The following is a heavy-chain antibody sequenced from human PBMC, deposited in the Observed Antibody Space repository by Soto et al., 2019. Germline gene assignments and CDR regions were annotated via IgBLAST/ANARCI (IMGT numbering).Heavy chain of an antibody. CDR1: GGSISSGGYY. J-gene: IGHJ5*02. V-gene: IGHV4-31*03. CDR2: IYYSGST. CDR3: AREVVLGYCSGGSFSEGGFWFDP. Sequence: SETLSLTCTVSGGSISSGGYYWSWIRQHPGKGREWIGYIYYSGSTYYNPSLKSGVTISVDTSKNQFSLKLSSMTAADTDVYYWAREVVLGYCSGGSFSEGGFWFDPWGQGTLVTVSS. D-gene: IGHD2-15*01.